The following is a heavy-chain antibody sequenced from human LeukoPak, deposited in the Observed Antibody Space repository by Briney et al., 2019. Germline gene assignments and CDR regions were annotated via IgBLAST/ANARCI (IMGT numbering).Heavy chain of an antibody. CDR1: GGSISSSSYY. CDR2: IYYSGST. D-gene: IGHD2-2*01. CDR3: ALLYCSSTSCLPNYMDV. J-gene: IGHJ6*03. Sequence: SETLSLTCTVSGGSISSSSYYWGWIRQPPGKGLEWIGYIYYSGSTNYNPSLKSRVTISVDTSKNQFSLKLSSVTAADTAVYYCALLYCSSTSCLPNYMDVWGKGTTVTVSS. V-gene: IGHV4-61*05.